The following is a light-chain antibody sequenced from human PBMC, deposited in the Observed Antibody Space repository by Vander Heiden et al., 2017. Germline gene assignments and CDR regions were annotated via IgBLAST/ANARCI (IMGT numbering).Light chain of an antibody. V-gene: IGKV4-1*01. CDR3: QQYYSTPLT. J-gene: IGKJ4*01. CDR1: QSVLNSPNNKNY. CDR2: WAS. Sequence: DIVMTQSPDSLAVSLGERATINCKSSQSVLNSPNNKNYLAWYQQKAGQPPKLFIYWASTRESGVPDRFSGSGSETDFSLTISSLQAEDVAVYYCQQYYSTPLTFGGGTKVEI.